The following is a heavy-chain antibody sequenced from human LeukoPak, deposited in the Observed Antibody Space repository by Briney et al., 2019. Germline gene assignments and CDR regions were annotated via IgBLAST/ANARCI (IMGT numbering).Heavy chain of an antibody. D-gene: IGHD3-10*01. Sequence: PSETLSLTCAVSGGSISSGGYSWSWIRQPPGKGLEWIGYIYHSGSTYYNPSLKSRVTISVDRSKNQFSLKLSSVTAADTAVYYCARGGFRVTKSHPFDYWGQGTLVTVSS. CDR2: IYHSGST. CDR1: GGSISSGGYS. J-gene: IGHJ4*02. V-gene: IGHV4-30-2*01. CDR3: ARGGFRVTKSHPFDY.